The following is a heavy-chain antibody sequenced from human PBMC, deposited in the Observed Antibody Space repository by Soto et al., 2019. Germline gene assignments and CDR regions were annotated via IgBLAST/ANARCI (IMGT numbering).Heavy chain of an antibody. J-gene: IGHJ3*02. CDR3: ARANDFKAFDI. V-gene: IGHV3-53*04. Sequence: EEQLVESGGDLVQPGGYLRISCVASGFSVSSGYMNWVRQAPGKGPEWVSVIYRGGTTYEADFVKGRFTISRHDSKNTLYRQMNSLRPDDTDVYHSARANDFKAFDIWGPGTMVTVSS. CDR2: IYRGGTT. CDR1: GFSVSSGY. D-gene: IGHD1-1*01.